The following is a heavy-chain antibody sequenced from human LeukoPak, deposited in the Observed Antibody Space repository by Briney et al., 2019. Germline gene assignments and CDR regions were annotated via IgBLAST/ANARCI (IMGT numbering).Heavy chain of an antibody. D-gene: IGHD6-13*01. CDR1: GYTFTGYY. CDR2: INPNSGGT. Sequence: GASVKVSCKXSGYTFTGYYTHWVQQAPGQGLEWMGRINPNSGGTNYAQKFQGRVTMTRDTSISTAYMELSRLRSDDTAVYYCARVPIPKERWYVDYWGQGTLVTVSS. CDR3: ARVPIPKERWYVDY. V-gene: IGHV1-2*06. J-gene: IGHJ4*02.